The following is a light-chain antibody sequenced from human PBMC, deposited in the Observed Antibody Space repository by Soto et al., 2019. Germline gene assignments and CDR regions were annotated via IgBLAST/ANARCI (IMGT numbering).Light chain of an antibody. J-gene: IGKJ1*01. Sequence: DIQLTQPPSTLSASLGDGVTITCRASQTLSSWLAWDQQRRGKAPQLLIYKAYSLQSGVPSRCSGSGSVTEFTLTITSLQPDDFATYYCHQYNGVPRTFGHGTRWIS. CDR3: HQYNGVPRT. CDR2: KAY. V-gene: IGKV1-5*03. CDR1: QTLSSW.